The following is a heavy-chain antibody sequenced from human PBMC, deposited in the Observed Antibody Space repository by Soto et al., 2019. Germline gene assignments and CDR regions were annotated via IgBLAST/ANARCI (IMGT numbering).Heavy chain of an antibody. CDR1: GFTFSVFA. V-gene: IGHV3-23*01. J-gene: IGHJ3*02. CDR3: AKDRGTGDYGVNAVDI. D-gene: IGHD7-27*01. CDR2: ISGRGENT. Sequence: DVQLLESGGGLVQPGGSLGLSCAASGFTFSVFAMSWVRQAPGKGLELVSTISGRGENTYYADSVKGRFTISRDNSKNTLNLQMNSLRGEDTAVYYCAKDRGTGDYGVNAVDIWGQGTMVTVAS.